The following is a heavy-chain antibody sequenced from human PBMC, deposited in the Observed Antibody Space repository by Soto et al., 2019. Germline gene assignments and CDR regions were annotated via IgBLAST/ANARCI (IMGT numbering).Heavy chain of an antibody. Sequence: PSETLSLTCTVSGGSVSSGSYYWSWSRQPPGKGLECIGYIYYSGSTNYNPSLKSRVTISVDTSKNQFSLKVSPVTAADTAVYYCASSSGNSYGYPDAFDIWGQGTMVT. CDR2: IYYSGST. CDR1: GGSVSSGSYY. CDR3: ASSSGNSYGYPDAFDI. D-gene: IGHD5-18*01. J-gene: IGHJ3*02. V-gene: IGHV4-61*01.